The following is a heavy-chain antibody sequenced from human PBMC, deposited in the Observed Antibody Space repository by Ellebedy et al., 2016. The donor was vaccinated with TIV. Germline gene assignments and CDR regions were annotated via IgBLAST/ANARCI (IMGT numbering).Heavy chain of an antibody. CDR1: GFTFSSYA. J-gene: IGHJ4*02. D-gene: IGHD2-8*01. V-gene: IGHV3-23*01. CDR3: ARDRPYCTNGVCYFPYFDY. CDR2: ISGSGGST. Sequence: GGSLRLXCAASGFTFSSYAMSWVRQAPGKGLEWVSAISGSGGSTYYADSVKGRFTISRDNSKNTLYLQMNSLRAEDTAVYYCARDRPYCTNGVCYFPYFDYWGQGTLVTVSS.